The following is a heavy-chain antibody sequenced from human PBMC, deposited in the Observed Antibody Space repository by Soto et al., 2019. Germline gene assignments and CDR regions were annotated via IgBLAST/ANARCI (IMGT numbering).Heavy chain of an antibody. D-gene: IGHD3-16*01. CDR1: GFTFSSYW. V-gene: IGHV3-7*01. CDR3: AREGGSDYFDY. CDR2: IKQDGSEK. Sequence: GESLKISCAASGFTFSSYWMSWVRQAPGKGLEWVANIKQDGSEKYYVDSVKGRFTISRDNAKNSLYLQMNSLRAEDTAVYYCAREGGSDYFDYWGQGTLVTVSS. J-gene: IGHJ4*02.